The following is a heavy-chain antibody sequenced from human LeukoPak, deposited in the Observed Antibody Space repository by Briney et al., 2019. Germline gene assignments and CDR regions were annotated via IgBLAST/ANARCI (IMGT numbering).Heavy chain of an antibody. D-gene: IGHD1-26*01. Sequence: GGSLRLSCAASGFTFNDYYVSWIRQAPGKGLEWLSYITPSGDTIYYADSVRGRFTISRDNAENSLYLQMNSLRVDDTAVYFCARYKQVAAHLRVYYYYGLDVWGQGTTVIVSS. J-gene: IGHJ6*02. CDR1: GFTFNDYY. CDR3: ARYKQVAAHLRVYYYYGLDV. V-gene: IGHV3-11*01. CDR2: ITPSGDTI.